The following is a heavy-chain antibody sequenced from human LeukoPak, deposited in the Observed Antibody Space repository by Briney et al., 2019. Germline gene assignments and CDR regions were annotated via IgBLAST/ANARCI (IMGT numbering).Heavy chain of an antibody. J-gene: IGHJ2*01. CDR2: IGPAGDT. V-gene: IGHV3-13*01. CDR1: GFTFSSHD. Sequence: GGSLRLSCAASGFTFSSHDMHWVRQVTGKGLEWVSAIGPAGDTYYPTSVTGRFTVSRENAKNSLYLQMNSLRAWDTAVYYCARGRSRATITWYIDLWGRGTLVTVSS. CDR3: ARGRSRATITWYIDL. D-gene: IGHD1-14*01.